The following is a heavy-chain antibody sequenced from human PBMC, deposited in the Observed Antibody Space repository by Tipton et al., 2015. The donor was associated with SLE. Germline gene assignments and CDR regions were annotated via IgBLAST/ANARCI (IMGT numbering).Heavy chain of an antibody. Sequence: TLSLTCTFSSGSIRTSYWTWIRQPPGKGLEWIGYFYYRGVTKYSPSLESRVSFSLDTSKNQFSLKLTSVTAADTAVYYCATWGVGGTTPLANWGRGTLVTVSS. V-gene: IGHV4-59*08. J-gene: IGHJ4*02. D-gene: IGHD1-14*01. CDR3: ATWGVGGTTPLAN. CDR2: FYYRGVT. CDR1: SGSIRTSY.